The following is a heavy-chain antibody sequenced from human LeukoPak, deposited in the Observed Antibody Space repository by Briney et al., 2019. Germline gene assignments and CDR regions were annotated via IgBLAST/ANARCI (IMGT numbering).Heavy chain of an antibody. V-gene: IGHV4-31*03. Sequence: PSETLSLTCTVSGGSISSGGYYWSWIRQHPGKGLEWIGYIYYSGSTYYNPSLKSRVTISVDTFKNQFSLKLSSVTAADTAVYYCARDSSGYYSDYWGQGTLVTVSS. CDR1: GGSISSGGYY. D-gene: IGHD3-22*01. J-gene: IGHJ4*02. CDR2: IYYSGST. CDR3: ARDSSGYYSDY.